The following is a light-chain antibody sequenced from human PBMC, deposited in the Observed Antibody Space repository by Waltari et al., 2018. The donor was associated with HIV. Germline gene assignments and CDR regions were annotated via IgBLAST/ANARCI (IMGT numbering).Light chain of an antibody. CDR2: RDT. CDR3: QSTDSSGVYWV. V-gene: IGLV3-25*03. Sequence: SYELTQPHSVSVSPGQTARVTCPGDALPKRYAYWYQQRPGQAPVLLIFRDTERPSGIPERFSSSSSGTTVTLTIRAVQAEDEADYYCQSTDSSGVYWVFGGGTTLTVL. CDR1: ALPKRY. J-gene: IGLJ3*02.